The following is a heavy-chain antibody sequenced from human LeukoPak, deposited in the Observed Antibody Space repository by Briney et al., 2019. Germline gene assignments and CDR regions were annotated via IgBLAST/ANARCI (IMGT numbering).Heavy chain of an antibody. CDR2: INHSGST. CDR3: ARHMLGAYNWFDP. D-gene: IGHD3-10*02. Sequence: SVTLSLTCAVYGGSFSGYYWSWIRQPPGKGLEWIGEINHSGSTDYNPSLKSRVTISVDTSKNQFSLKVSSVTAADTAVYYCARHMLGAYNWFDPWGQGTLVTVSS. V-gene: IGHV4-34*01. CDR1: GGSFSGYY. J-gene: IGHJ5*02.